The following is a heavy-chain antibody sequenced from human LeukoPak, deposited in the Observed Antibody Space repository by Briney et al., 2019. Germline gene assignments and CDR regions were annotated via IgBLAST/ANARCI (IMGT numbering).Heavy chain of an antibody. V-gene: IGHV4-39*01. D-gene: IGHD3-22*01. CDR3: VRLYDSGGLYFYYYMDV. Sequence: KPSETLSLTCTVSGGSISSSSYYWGWIRQPPGKGLEWIGSIYYSGSTYYNPSLMSRVTISVDTSKKQFSLKLSSVTAADTAVYYCVRLYDSGGLYFYYYMDVWGKGTTVTVSS. CDR2: IYYSGST. J-gene: IGHJ6*03. CDR1: GGSISSSSYY.